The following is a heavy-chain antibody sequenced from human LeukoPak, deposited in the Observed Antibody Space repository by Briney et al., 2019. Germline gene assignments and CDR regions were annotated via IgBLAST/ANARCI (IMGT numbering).Heavy chain of an antibody. CDR3: ASHYEHFDG. CDR2: IYYSGST. D-gene: IGHD4-17*01. CDR1: GWSFSGYY. J-gene: IGHJ4*02. V-gene: IGHV4-30-4*01. Sequence: PSETLSLTCAVYGWSFSGYYWSWIRQPPGKGLEWIGYIYYSGSTYYNPSLKSRVTISVDTSKNQFSLKLSSVTAADTAVYYCASHYEHFDGWGPGTMVTVSS.